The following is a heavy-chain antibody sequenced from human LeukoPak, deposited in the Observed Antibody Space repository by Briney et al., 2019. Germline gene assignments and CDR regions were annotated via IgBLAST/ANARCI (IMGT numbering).Heavy chain of an antibody. J-gene: IGHJ4*02. CDR2: IYHSGST. D-gene: IGHD2-2*01. CDR3: ARWVVVPDYYFDY. CDR1: GGSISSSNW. Sequence: PSGTLSLTCAVSGGSISSSNWWSWVRQPPGKGLEWIGEIYHSGSTNYNPSLKSRVTISVDKSKNQFSLKLSSVTAADTAVYYCARWVVVPDYYFDYWGQGTLVTVSS. V-gene: IGHV4-4*02.